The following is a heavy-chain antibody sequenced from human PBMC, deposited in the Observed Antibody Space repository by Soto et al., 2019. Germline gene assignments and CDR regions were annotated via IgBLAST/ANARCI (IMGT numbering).Heavy chain of an antibody. CDR2: FSGRSGDT. J-gene: IGHJ4*02. D-gene: IGHD6-19*01. V-gene: IGHV3-23*01. CDR1: GFSISTHA. Sequence: XGSLRLSCVASGFSISTHALTWVRQAPGKGLEWVSSFSGRSGDTYYAASVKGRFTISGDSSKNTVILQMNNLRADDTALYYCARDSSAWPNYFDSWGQGIQVTVSS. CDR3: ARDSSAWPNYFDS.